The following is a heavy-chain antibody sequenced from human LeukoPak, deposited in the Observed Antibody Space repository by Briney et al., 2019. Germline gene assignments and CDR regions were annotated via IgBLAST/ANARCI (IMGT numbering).Heavy chain of an antibody. J-gene: IGHJ4*02. CDR1: GFTFSSYA. D-gene: IGHD6-19*01. Sequence: PGGSLRLSCAASGFTFSSYAMSWVRQAPGKGLEWVSAISGSGGSTYYADSVKGRFTISRDNSKNTLYLQMNGLRAEDTAVYYCAKDPVGILAVAGFDYWGQGTLVTVSS. V-gene: IGHV3-23*01. CDR3: AKDPVGILAVAGFDY. CDR2: ISGSGGST.